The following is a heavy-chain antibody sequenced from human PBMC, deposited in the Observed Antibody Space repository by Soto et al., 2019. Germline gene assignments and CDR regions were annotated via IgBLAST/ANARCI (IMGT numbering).Heavy chain of an antibody. CDR2: IFSNDEK. J-gene: IGHJ2*01. CDR3: ARTVNSGSYDLDFDL. V-gene: IGHV2-26*01. D-gene: IGHD1-26*01. Sequence: QVTLKESGPVLVKPTETLTLTCTVSGFSLSNARMGVSWIRQPPGKALEWLAHIFSNDEKSYSTSLKSRLTISKDTSKSQVVLTMTNIDPVDTATYYCARTVNSGSYDLDFDLWGRGTLVTVSS. CDR1: GFSLSNARMG.